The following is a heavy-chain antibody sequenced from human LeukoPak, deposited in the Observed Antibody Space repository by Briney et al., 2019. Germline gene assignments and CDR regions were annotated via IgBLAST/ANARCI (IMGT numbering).Heavy chain of an antibody. V-gene: IGHV1-8*02. J-gene: IGHJ4*02. D-gene: IGHD2-2*01. CDR2: MNPNSGNT. CDR3: ARGRLGPGVY. Sequence: ASVKVSCKASGGTFSSYAISWVRQAPGQGLEWMGWMNPNSGNTGYAQKFQGRVTMTRNTSISTAYMELSSLRSEDTAVYYCARGRLGPGVYWGQGTLVTVSS. CDR1: GGTFSSYA.